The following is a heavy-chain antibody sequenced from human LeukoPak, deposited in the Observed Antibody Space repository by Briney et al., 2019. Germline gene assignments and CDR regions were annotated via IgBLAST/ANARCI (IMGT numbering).Heavy chain of an antibody. Sequence: SETLSLTCIVSGGSISSTDYYWGWIRQPPGKGLEWIGNIYYSGNTYYNPSLKSRVTISVDTSKNQFSLKLSSVTAADTAVYYCARQGFYYGSGTDFHHWGQGTVVTVSS. CDR1: GGSISSTDYY. D-gene: IGHD3-10*01. V-gene: IGHV4-39*01. J-gene: IGHJ1*01. CDR2: IYYSGNT. CDR3: ARQGFYYGSGTDFHH.